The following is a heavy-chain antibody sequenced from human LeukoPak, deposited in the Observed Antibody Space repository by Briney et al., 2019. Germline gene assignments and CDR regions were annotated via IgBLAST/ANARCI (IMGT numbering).Heavy chain of an antibody. CDR2: ISGSGGST. V-gene: IGHV3-23*01. Sequence: GGSLRLSCAASGFTFSNAWMSWVRQAPGKGLEWVSAISGSGGSTYYADSVKGRFTISRDSSKNKLFLQMNRLRPEDAAVYYCAKAPVTTCRGAYCYPFDYWGQGTLVTVSS. CDR1: GFTFSNAW. CDR3: AKAPVTTCRGAYCYPFDY. D-gene: IGHD2-21*01. J-gene: IGHJ4*02.